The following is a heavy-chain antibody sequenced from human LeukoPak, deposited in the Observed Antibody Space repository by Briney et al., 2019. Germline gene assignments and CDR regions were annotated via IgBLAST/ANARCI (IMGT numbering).Heavy chain of an antibody. Sequence: GESLKISCKGSGYNFTNYWIGWVRPMPGKGLEWMGIIYPGDSDTRYSPSFQGQVTISADKSITTAYLQWSSLKASDTAMYYCARRSGGSDSWFDPWGQGTLVTVSS. CDR2: IYPGDSDT. V-gene: IGHV5-51*01. J-gene: IGHJ5*02. CDR1: GYNFTNYW. D-gene: IGHD2-15*01. CDR3: ARRSGGSDSWFDP.